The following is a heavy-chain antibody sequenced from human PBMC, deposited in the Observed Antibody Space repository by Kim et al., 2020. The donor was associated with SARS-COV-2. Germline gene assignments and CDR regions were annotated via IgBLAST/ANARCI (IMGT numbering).Heavy chain of an antibody. CDR2: ISDSGGST. D-gene: IGHD3-10*01. J-gene: IGHJ4*02. CDR1: GFTFSNYA. V-gene: IGHV3-23*01. Sequence: GGSLRLSCAASGFTFSNYAMTWVRQVPGKGLEWVSAISDSGGSTYYADSVKGRFTISRDNSKNTLYLQMNSLRAEDTAVYFCAKDEVTMVRGVMSIWGQGTLVTVSS. CDR3: AKDEVTMVRGVMSI.